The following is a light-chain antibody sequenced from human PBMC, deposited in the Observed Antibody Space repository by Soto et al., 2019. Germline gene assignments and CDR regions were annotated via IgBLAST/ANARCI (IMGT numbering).Light chain of an antibody. V-gene: IGLV2-14*01. CDR3: SSYTSSSTLV. Sequence: QSALTQPASVSGSLEQSITISCTGTSGDVGGYNYVSWYQQHPGKAPKLMIYEVSNRPSGVSNRVSGSKSGNTASLTISGLQAEDEADYYCSSYTSSSTLVLGGGTKLTVL. CDR2: EVS. CDR1: SGDVGGYNY. J-gene: IGLJ2*01.